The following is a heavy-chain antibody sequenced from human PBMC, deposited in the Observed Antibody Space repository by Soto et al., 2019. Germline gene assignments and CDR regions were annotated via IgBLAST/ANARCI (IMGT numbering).Heavy chain of an antibody. CDR3: ARGYLEDILVVVGARPGEYGIDI. V-gene: IGHV3-30-3*01. CDR2: IAYNGGNA. J-gene: IGHJ6*02. CDR1: GFTFSNYD. D-gene: IGHD2-15*01. Sequence: GGSLSLSCAASGFTFSNYDMHWVRQAPGKGLEYVAVIAYNGGNAFYRDSVKGRFTVSRDNSKNTLYLHMDSLRSEDTGVYYCARGYLEDILVVVGARPGEYGIDIWGQGTTVTVSS.